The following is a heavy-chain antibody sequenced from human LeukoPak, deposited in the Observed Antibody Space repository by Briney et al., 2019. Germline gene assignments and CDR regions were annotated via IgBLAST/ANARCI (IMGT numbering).Heavy chain of an antibody. CDR3: ARGPSPLFSSSSDDYYYMDV. CDR2: INPNSGGT. J-gene: IGHJ6*03. D-gene: IGHD6-6*01. V-gene: IGHV1-2*02. Sequence: ASVTVSCKASGYTFTSYYMHWVRQAPGQGLEWMGWINPNSGGTNYAQKFQGRVTMTRDTSISTAYMELSRLRSDDTAVYYCARGPSPLFSSSSDDYYYMDVWGKGTTVTVSS. CDR1: GYTFTSYY.